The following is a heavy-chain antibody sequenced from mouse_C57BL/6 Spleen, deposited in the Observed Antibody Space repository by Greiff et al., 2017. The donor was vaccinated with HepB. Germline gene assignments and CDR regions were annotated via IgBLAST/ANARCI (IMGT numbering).Heavy chain of an antibody. J-gene: IGHJ1*03. CDR1: GYTFTSYW. D-gene: IGHD3-1*01. CDR3: ARSGYKDWYFDV. Sequence: QVQLQQPGAELVRPGSSVKLSCKASGYTFTSYWMHWVKQRPIQGLEWIGNIDPSDSETHYNQKFKDKATLTVDKSSSTAYMQLSSLTSEDSAVYYCARSGYKDWYFDVWGTGTTVTVSS. CDR2: IDPSDSET. V-gene: IGHV1-52*01.